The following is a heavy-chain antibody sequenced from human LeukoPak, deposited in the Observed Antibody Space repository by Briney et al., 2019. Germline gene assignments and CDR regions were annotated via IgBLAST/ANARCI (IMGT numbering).Heavy chain of an antibody. CDR2: IWYDGSNK. Sequence: PGGSLRLSCAASGFTFSSYAMSWVRQAPGKGLEWVAVIWYDGSNKYYADSVKGRFTISRDNSKNTLYLQMNSLRAEDTAVYYCAKPMGGYCSGGSCRPRGRLDAFDIWGQGTMVTVSS. CDR1: GFTFSSYA. V-gene: IGHV3-33*06. J-gene: IGHJ3*02. D-gene: IGHD2-15*01. CDR3: AKPMGGYCSGGSCRPRGRLDAFDI.